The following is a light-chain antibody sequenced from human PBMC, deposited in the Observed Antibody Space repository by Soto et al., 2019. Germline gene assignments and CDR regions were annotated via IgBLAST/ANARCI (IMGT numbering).Light chain of an antibody. CDR3: HRRVNWPT. CDR1: QSVNRY. J-gene: IGKJ3*01. V-gene: IGKV3-11*01. Sequence: EIVLTQSPATLSLSPGERATLSCRTSQSVNRYLDWYQQKPGQAPRLLIYDASNRAAGIPARFSGSGSGTDFSLTISCLEPEDFAVYYCHRRVNWPTFGPGTKVDIK. CDR2: DAS.